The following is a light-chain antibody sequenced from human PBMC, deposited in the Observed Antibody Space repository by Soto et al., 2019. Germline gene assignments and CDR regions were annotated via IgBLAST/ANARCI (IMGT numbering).Light chain of an antibody. CDR1: QSVLYSSNNKNY. Sequence: DIVMTQSPDSLAVSLGERATINCKSSQSVLYSSNNKNYLAWYQQKPGQPPKLLIYWASTRESGVPDRFSGSGSGTDFTLSISSLQAEDVAVYYGQQYYRSPTWTFGQGTKVEIK. J-gene: IGKJ1*01. CDR3: QQYYRSPTWT. V-gene: IGKV4-1*01. CDR2: WAS.